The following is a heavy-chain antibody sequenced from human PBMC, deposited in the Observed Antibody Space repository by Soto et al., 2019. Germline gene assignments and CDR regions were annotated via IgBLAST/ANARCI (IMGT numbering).Heavy chain of an antibody. Sequence: EVQLLESGGDLVQPGGSLRLSCAASGFTFSSYAMSWVRQAPGNGLEWVSTISASGGSTYYAASVKGRFTISSDISKNTLYMQMNSLSAEDTALYYCDKSGGGYWGQGTLVTVSS. CDR1: GFTFSSYA. CDR3: DKSGGGY. V-gene: IGHV3-23*01. D-gene: IGHD1-26*01. J-gene: IGHJ4*02. CDR2: ISASGGST.